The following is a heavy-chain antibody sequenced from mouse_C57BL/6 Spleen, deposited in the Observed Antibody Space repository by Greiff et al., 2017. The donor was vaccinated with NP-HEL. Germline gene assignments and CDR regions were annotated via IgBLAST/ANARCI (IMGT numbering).Heavy chain of an antibody. CDR2: IHPNSGST. J-gene: IGHJ4*01. CDR3: ARTRGYAMDY. V-gene: IGHV1-64*01. CDR1: GYTLTSYW. Sequence: QVQLQQPGAELVKPGASVKLSCKASGYTLTSYWMHWVKQRPGQGLEWIGMIHPNSGSTNYNEKFKSKATLTVDKSSSTAYMQLSSLTSEDSAVYYCARTRGYAMDYWGQGTSVTVSS.